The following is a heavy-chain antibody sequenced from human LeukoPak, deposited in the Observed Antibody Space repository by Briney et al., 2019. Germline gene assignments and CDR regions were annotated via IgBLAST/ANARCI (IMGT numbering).Heavy chain of an antibody. V-gene: IGHV3-23*01. D-gene: IGHD5-18*01. CDR2: IGGNGVTT. CDR3: AKDLKRGYSYGDDAFDI. J-gene: IGHJ3*02. CDR1: GFSFISYV. Sequence: GGSLRLSCAASGFSFISYVMSWVRQAPGKGLEWVSGIGGNGVTTYYADSVKGRFTISRDNAKNSLYLQMNSLRAEDMALYYCAKDLKRGYSYGDDAFDIWGQGTMVTVSS.